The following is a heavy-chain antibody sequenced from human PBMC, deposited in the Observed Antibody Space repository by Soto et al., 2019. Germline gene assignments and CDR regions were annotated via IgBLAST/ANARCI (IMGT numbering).Heavy chain of an antibody. J-gene: IGHJ4*02. V-gene: IGHV3-30-3*01. CDR2: VSYDGTKQ. CDR3: ARDRVYYYDSSGYYNFDF. D-gene: IGHD3-22*01. CDR1: GFTFSHYA. Sequence: QVQLVESGGGVVQPGRSLRVSCAASGFTFSHYAMHWVRQAPGKGLEWVAVVSYDGTKQFYADSVKGRFTISRDSSKSTLYLQMNNLRDEDTAVYYCARDRVYYYDSSGYYNFDFWGQGTLVTSPQ.